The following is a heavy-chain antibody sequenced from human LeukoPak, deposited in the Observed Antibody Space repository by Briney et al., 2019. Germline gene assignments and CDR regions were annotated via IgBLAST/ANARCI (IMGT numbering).Heavy chain of an antibody. CDR2: IYSGGST. CDR1: GFTVSSNY. Sequence: GGSLRLSCAASGFTVSSNYMSWVRQAPGKGLEWVSVIYSGGSTYYADSVKGRFTISRDNSKNTLYLQMNSLRAEDTAVYYCARNGAYCSSTSCYYFDYWGQGTLVTVSS. V-gene: IGHV3-66*01. D-gene: IGHD2-2*01. J-gene: IGHJ4*02. CDR3: ARNGAYCSSTSCYYFDY.